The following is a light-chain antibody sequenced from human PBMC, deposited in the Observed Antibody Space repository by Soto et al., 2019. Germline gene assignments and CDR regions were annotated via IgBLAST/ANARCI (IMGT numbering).Light chain of an antibody. J-gene: IGKJ5*01. CDR1: QSISSY. V-gene: IGKV1-33*01. CDR2: DAS. CDR3: QQYDNLPLT. Sequence: DIQMTQSPSSLSASVGDRVTITCRASQSISSYLNWYQQKSGKAPKLLIYDASDLETGVPSRFSGRGSGTDFTFTINSLQPEDIATYYCQQYDNLPLTFGGGTRLEIK.